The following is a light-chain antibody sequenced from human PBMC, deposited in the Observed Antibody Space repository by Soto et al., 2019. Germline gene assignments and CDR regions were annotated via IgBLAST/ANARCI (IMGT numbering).Light chain of an antibody. J-gene: IGKJ1*01. V-gene: IGKV3-15*01. Sequence: EIVMTQSPATLSVSPGERATLSCRASQSVSSNLAWYQQKPGQAPRLLIYGASARATGIPARFSGSGSGTEFTLIISSLQSEDFAVYYCQQYNTWPLTFGQGTKVEI. CDR3: QQYNTWPLT. CDR2: GAS. CDR1: QSVSSN.